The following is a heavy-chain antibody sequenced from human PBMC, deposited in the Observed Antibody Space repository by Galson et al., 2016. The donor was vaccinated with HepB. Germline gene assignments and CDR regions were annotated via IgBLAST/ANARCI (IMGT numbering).Heavy chain of an antibody. J-gene: IGHJ4*02. Sequence: SLRLSCAASGFTFSDYFIDWVRQVPGKGLEWVGRSRNRARDYSTEYAASVRGRFIISRDDSGSAVCLQMNTLKTEDTAVYYCVRDRDWTYDYWGRGTLVTVSS. V-gene: IGHV3-72*01. D-gene: IGHD3/OR15-3a*01. CDR2: SRNRARDYST. CDR1: GFTFSDYF. CDR3: VRDRDWTYDY.